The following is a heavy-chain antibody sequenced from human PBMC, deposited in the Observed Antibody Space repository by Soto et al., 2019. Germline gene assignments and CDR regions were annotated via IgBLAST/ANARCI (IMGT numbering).Heavy chain of an antibody. CDR1: GYSFTSSL. Sequence: EVQLVQSGAEVKKPGESLRISCKGSGYSFTSSLISWVRQMPGKGLEWMGRIDPSDSYTNYSPSFQGHVTISADRSISTAYLQWSSLKASDTAMYYCARFGNYDMDDWGQGTTVTVSS. D-gene: IGHD3-16*01. CDR3: ARFGNYDMDD. CDR2: IDPSDSYT. J-gene: IGHJ6*02. V-gene: IGHV5-10-1*01.